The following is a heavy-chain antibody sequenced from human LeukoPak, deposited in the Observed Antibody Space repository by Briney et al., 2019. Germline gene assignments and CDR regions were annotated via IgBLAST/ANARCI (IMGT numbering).Heavy chain of an antibody. CDR1: GGTFSSYA. Sequence: SVKVSCKASGGTFSSYAISWVRQAPGQGLEWMGRIIPILGIANYAQKFQGRVTITADKSTSTAYMELSSLRSEDTAVYYCARGLTVLRFLERLLYLDYWGQGTLVTVSS. J-gene: IGHJ4*02. D-gene: IGHD3-3*01. CDR3: ARGLTVLRFLERLLYLDY. CDR2: IIPILGIA. V-gene: IGHV1-69*04.